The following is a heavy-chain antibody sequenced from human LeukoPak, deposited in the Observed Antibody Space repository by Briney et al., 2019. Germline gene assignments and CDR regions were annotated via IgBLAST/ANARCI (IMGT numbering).Heavy chain of an antibody. D-gene: IGHD6-13*01. CDR1: GGSISSYY. CDR2: IYYSGST. CDR3: ARDLAAAGPAGYYYYYGMDV. J-gene: IGHJ6*04. V-gene: IGHV4-59*01. Sequence: SETLSLTCTVSGGSISSYYWSWIRQPPGKGLEWTGYIYYSGSTNYNPSLKSRVTISVDTSKNQFSLKLSSVTAADTAVYYCARDLAAAGPAGYYYYYGMDVWGKGTTVTVSS.